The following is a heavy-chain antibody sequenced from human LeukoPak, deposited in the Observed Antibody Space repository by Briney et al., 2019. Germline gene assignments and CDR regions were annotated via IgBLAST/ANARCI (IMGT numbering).Heavy chain of an antibody. Sequence: SVKVSCKASGGTFSSYAISWVRQAPGQGLEWMGGIIPIFGTANYAQKFQGRVTITTDESTSTAYMELSSLRSEDTAVYYCARGHTAIASNWFDPWGQGTLVTVSS. J-gene: IGHJ5*02. CDR3: ARGHTAIASNWFDP. D-gene: IGHD5-18*01. CDR2: IIPIFGTA. CDR1: GGTFSSYA. V-gene: IGHV1-69*05.